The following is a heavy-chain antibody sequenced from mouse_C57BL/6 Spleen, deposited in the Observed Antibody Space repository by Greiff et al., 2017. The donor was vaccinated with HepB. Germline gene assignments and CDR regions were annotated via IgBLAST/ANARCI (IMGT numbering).Heavy chain of an antibody. CDR1: GYTFTDYE. V-gene: IGHV1-15*01. J-gene: IGHJ2*01. Sequence: SGAELVRPGASVTLSCKASGYTFTDYEMHWVKQTPVHGLEWIGAIDPETGGTAYNQKFKGKAILTADKSSSTAYMELRSLTSEDSAVYYCTYYYGSSYPYYFDYWGQGTTLTVSS. D-gene: IGHD1-1*01. CDR2: IDPETGGT. CDR3: TYYYGSSYPYYFDY.